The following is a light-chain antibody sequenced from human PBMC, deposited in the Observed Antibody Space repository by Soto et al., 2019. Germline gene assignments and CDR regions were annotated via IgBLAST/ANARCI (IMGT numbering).Light chain of an antibody. CDR1: QSVSSSY. CDR2: GAS. Sequence: EIVLSQSSGTLSLSTGERATLSCRASQSVSSSYLAWYQQKPGQAPRLLIYGASSRATGIPDRFSGSGSGTDFTLTISRLEPEDFAVYYCQQYGSSGLTFGGGTKVDIK. J-gene: IGKJ4*01. CDR3: QQYGSSGLT. V-gene: IGKV3-20*01.